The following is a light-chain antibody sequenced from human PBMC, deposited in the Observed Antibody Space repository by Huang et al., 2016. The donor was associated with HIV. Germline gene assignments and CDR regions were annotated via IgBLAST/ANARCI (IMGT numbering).Light chain of an antibody. J-gene: IGKJ2*01. CDR3: QQYDTFS. Sequence: EVVLTQSPGILSLSAGERASLSCRASRNLTNSQLAWYQQKVGQPPRRLGFGAATRVWGVPDRFTGGVSGRDFPLSISGLEPDDFATYCCQQYDTFSFGQGTRLE. CDR2: GAA. CDR1: RNLTNSQ. V-gene: IGKV3-20*01.